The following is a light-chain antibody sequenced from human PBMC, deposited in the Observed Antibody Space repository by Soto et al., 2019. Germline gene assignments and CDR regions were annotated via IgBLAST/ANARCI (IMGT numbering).Light chain of an antibody. CDR2: CGS. V-gene: IGKV3-20*01. J-gene: IGKJ1*01. CDR3: QQYGSTVWT. CDR1: QSISSTY. Sequence: EIVLTQSPGTLSLSPGERATLSCRASQSISSTYLAWFQQKPGQTPRLLIYCGSTRATGIPDRFSGSGSGTDFTLTISRLEPEDVAVYYCQQYGSTVWTFGQGTKVEIK.